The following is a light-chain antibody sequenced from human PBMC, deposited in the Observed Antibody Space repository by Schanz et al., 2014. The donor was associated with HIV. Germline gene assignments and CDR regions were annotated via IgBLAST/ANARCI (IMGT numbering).Light chain of an antibody. J-gene: IGKJ1*01. CDR2: AAS. CDR1: QSISSSL. CDR3: QHYVKSPQT. V-gene: IGKV3-20*01. Sequence: IVLTQSPGTLSLSPGERGTLSCRASQSISSSLLAWYQKKPGQAPTLLIYAASSRASGIPDRFSGSGSGADFTLTISGLEPEDFAVYYCQHYVKSPQTFGQGTKVEVK.